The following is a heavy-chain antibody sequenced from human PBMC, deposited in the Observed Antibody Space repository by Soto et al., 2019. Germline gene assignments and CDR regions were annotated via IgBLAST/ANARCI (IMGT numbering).Heavy chain of an antibody. J-gene: IGHJ5*02. Sequence: GASVKVSCKASGYTFTTYALHWVRQAPGQRLEWMGWINANNGNTKYAQKLQGRVTMTTDTSTSTAYMELRSLRSDDTAVYYCARDFPDIVATGRFDPWGQGTLVTVSS. V-gene: IGHV1-3*01. CDR1: GYTFTTYA. CDR2: INANNGNT. D-gene: IGHD5-12*01. CDR3: ARDFPDIVATGRFDP.